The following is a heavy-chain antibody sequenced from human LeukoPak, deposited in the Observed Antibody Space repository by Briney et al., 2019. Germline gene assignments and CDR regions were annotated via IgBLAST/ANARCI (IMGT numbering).Heavy chain of an antibody. CDR2: IYYSGST. D-gene: IGHD5-12*01. V-gene: IGHV4-61*01. Sequence: PSETLSLTCTVSGGSISSGSYYWSWIRQPPGKGLEWIGYIYYSGSTNYNPSLKSRVTISVDTSKNQFSLKLSSVTAADTAVYYCARYSAVIVATNLWGDNWFDPWGQGTLVTVSS. CDR1: GGSISSGSYY. J-gene: IGHJ5*02. CDR3: ARYSAVIVATNLWGDNWFDP.